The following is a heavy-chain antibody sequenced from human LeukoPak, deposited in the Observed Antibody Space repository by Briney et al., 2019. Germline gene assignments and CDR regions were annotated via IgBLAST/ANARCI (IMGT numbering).Heavy chain of an antibody. D-gene: IGHD1-14*01. Sequence: GGSLRLSCAASGFTFTTYGVSWVRQAPGKGLDWVSVITSGGDTYYADSVKGRFTISRDNSKNTLYLQMKSLRDEDTAIYYCVKDAKYRNTYTGFFDPWGQGTLVTVSS. CDR1: GFTFTTYG. CDR3: VKDAKYRNTYTGFFDP. V-gene: IGHV3-23*01. CDR2: ITSGGDT. J-gene: IGHJ5*02.